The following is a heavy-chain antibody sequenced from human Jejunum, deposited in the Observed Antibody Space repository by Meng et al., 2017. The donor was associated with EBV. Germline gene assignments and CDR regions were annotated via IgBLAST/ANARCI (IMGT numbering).Heavy chain of an antibody. CDR3: ARGGPYPDSSGFHWYFDL. Sequence: HVQLVESGYELQKPGASVKVACKASGYTFINYAINWVRQAPGQGLEWMGWINTHTGNPTYGQGFTGRFVLSSDTSVSTANLQISSLKAEDTAVYYCARGGPYPDSSGFHWYFDLWGRGTLVTVSS. V-gene: IGHV7-4-1*02. D-gene: IGHD3-22*01. CDR2: INTHTGNP. J-gene: IGHJ2*01. CDR1: GYTFINYA.